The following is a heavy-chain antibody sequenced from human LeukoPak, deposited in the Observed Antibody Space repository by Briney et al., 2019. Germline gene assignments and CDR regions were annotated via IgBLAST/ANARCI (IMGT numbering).Heavy chain of an antibody. CDR2: ISAYNGNT. CDR1: GYTFTSYG. J-gene: IGHJ6*03. Sequence: ASVKVSCMASGYTFTSYGISWVRQAPGQGLERMGWISAYNGNTNYAQKLQGRVTMTTDTSTSTAYMELRSLRSDDTAVYYCARAVTRDYDFWSGYYTGMYYYYYMDVWGKGTTVTVSS. D-gene: IGHD3-3*01. CDR3: ARAVTRDYDFWSGYYTGMYYYYYMDV. V-gene: IGHV1-18*01.